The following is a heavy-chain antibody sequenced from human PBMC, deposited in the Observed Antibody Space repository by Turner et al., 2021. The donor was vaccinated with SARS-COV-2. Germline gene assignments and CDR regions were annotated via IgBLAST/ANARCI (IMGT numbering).Heavy chain of an antibody. CDR2: ISSCVGTT. CDR3: ANVCSYFFDV. V-gene: IGHV3-23*01. D-gene: IGHD3-10*02. J-gene: IGHJ4*02. CDR1: GFPFSNSA. Sequence: ERQLLQYGGGLVPSGWSLSLSCAASGFPFSNSAMSWVRQASGMGLEWITTISSCVGTTNYAVSVKVRLTISKLNSNNTFYLQMNSLRSWYTALYYCANVCSYFFDVWGPGTVVIVSS.